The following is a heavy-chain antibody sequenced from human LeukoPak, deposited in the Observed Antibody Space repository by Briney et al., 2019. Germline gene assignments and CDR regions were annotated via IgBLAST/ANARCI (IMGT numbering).Heavy chain of an antibody. CDR1: GYTFTSYA. CDR3: ARPRGSGWRNDKYYFDY. Sequence: ASVKVSCKASGYTFTSYAMNWVRQAPGQGLEWMGWINTNTGNLTYAQGFTGRFVFSLDTSVSTAYLQISSLKAEDTAVYYCARPRGSGWRNDKYYFDYWGQGTLVTVSS. V-gene: IGHV7-4-1*02. J-gene: IGHJ4*02. CDR2: INTNTGNL. D-gene: IGHD6-19*01.